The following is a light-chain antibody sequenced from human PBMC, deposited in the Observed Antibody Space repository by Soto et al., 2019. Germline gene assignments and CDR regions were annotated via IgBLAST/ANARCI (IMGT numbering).Light chain of an antibody. CDR2: GAS. CDR3: HRYGDSPQT. Sequence: EIVMTQSPATLSVSPGERATLSCRASQSVSSNLAWYQQKPGQAPRLLIYGASTRATGIPARFSGSGSGTDFTLTISRLEPEDFAVYYCHRYGDSPQTFGQGTKVDIK. CDR1: QSVSSN. V-gene: IGKV3-15*01. J-gene: IGKJ1*01.